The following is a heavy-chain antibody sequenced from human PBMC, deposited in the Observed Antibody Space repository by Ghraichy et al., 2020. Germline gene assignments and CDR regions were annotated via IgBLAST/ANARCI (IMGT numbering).Heavy chain of an antibody. J-gene: IGHJ4*02. V-gene: IGHV3-7*03. CDR3: AREDHSSGWIFHS. CDR2: INQDGSEK. CDR1: GFTFRSYW. D-gene: IGHD6-25*01. Sequence: GGSLRLSCAASGFTFRSYWMTWVRQAPGKGLEWVANINQDGSEKYYVDSLKGRFTISRDNAKNSLYLQMDSLRAEDTAVFYCAREDHSSGWIFHSWGQGTLVTVSS.